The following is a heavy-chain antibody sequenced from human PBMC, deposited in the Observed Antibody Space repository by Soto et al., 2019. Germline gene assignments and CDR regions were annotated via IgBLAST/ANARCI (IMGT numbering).Heavy chain of an antibody. CDR3: VRAPEQRPFDF. Sequence: EVQLMEFGGGLVQPGGSLRLSCAASGFSLSDYWMHWVRQVPGKGLLWVSRISVDGRDTTYADSVKGRFTISRDNAKNTLYLQRDSLRAEDTAVYYCVRAPEQRPFDFWGHGSLVTVSS. V-gene: IGHV3-74*03. J-gene: IGHJ4*01. CDR2: ISVDGRDT. D-gene: IGHD6-19*01. CDR1: GFSLSDYW.